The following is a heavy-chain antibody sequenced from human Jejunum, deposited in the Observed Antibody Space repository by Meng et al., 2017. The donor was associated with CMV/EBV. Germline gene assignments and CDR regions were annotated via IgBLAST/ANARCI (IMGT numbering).Heavy chain of an antibody. V-gene: IGHV3-9*01. CDR3: AKSTRGYYDTTGYFES. J-gene: IGHJ4*02. D-gene: IGHD3-9*01. CDR1: FRCDDYA. CDR2: ISWNSGAI. Sequence: FRCDDYARHWVRQAPGKGLEWVSGISWNSGAIGYADSIKGRFTISRDNGKNTLYLQMNDLRPEDTAFYYCAKSTRGYYDTTGYFESWGQGTPVTVSS.